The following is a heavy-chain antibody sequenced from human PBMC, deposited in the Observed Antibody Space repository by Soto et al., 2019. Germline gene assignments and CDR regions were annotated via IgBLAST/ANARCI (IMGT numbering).Heavy chain of an antibody. D-gene: IGHD2-15*01. CDR2: ISAYNGNT. J-gene: IGHJ4*02. CDR3: ARDTLDFSHCSGGSCYSDY. CDR1: GYTFTSYG. V-gene: IGHV1-18*01. Sequence: ASVKVSCKASGYTFTSYGISWVRQAPGQGLEWMGWISAYNGNTNYAQKLQGRVTMTTDTSTSTAYMELRSLRSDDTAVYYCARDTLDFSHCSGGSCYSDYWGQGTPVTVSS.